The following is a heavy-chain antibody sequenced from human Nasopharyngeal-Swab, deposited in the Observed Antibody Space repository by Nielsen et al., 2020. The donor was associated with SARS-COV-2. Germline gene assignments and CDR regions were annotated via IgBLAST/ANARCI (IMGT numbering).Heavy chain of an antibody. Sequence: GESLKISCVASGFTFSSYAMSWVRQAPGKGLEWVSAISGDSSYTYYADSVKGRFTISRDNSKNTVSLQMNSLRAEDTAVYYCAKDRISMILRPLPWGQGTLVTVSS. V-gene: IGHV3-23*01. CDR1: GFTFSSYA. D-gene: IGHD3-22*01. J-gene: IGHJ5*02. CDR3: AKDRISMILRPLP. CDR2: ISGDSSYT.